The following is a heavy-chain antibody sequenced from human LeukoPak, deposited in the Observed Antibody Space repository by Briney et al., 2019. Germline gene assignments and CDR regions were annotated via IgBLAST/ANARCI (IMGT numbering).Heavy chain of an antibody. CDR2: ISSEGKTT. D-gene: IGHD6-13*01. CDR3: VKDRWVDH. CDR1: GFIFSPYA. Sequence: GGSLRLSCSASGFIFSPYAMHWVRQAPGKGLEYVSSISSEGKTTYYADSVKGRFTISRDNSKNTLYLQMSSLRPEDMAVYYCVKDRWVDHWGQGTLVTVSS. J-gene: IGHJ4*02. V-gene: IGHV3-64D*06.